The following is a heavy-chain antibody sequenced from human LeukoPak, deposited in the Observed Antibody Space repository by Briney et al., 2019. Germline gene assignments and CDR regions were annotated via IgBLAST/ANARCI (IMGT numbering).Heavy chain of an antibody. CDR1: GFTFSAFS. CDR3: ARDGDY. J-gene: IGHJ4*02. CDR2: ISTTGSTI. V-gene: IGHV3-48*04. Sequence: GGSLRLSCATSGFTFSAFSMNWVRQAPGKGLEWISFISTTGSTIFYAHSVQGRFTISRDNAKNSLYLQLNSLRADDSAVYYCARDGDYWGQGTLVTVSS.